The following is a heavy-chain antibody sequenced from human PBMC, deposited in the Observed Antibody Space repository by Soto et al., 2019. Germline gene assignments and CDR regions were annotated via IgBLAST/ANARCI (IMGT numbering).Heavy chain of an antibody. CDR3: ARGRSSSPGWFDP. CDR1: GYSFTIYW. Sequence: GESLKISCKGSGYSFTIYWISWVRQMPGKGLEWMGRIDPSDSYTNYSPSFQGHVTISADKSISTAYLQWSSLKASDTAMYYCARGRSSSPGWFDPWGQGTLVTVSS. V-gene: IGHV5-10-1*01. J-gene: IGHJ5*02. D-gene: IGHD6-6*01. CDR2: IDPSDSYT.